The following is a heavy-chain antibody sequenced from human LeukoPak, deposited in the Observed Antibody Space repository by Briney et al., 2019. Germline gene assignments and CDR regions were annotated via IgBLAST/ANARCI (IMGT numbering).Heavy chain of an antibody. Sequence: SGGSLRLSCAASGFTFSNYDMIWVRQAPGKGLEWVSAIGASSGTTYYTDSVKGRFTISKDYSKNTLYLQMNSLRADDTAVYYCARHLGGNSKGFDYWGQGTLVTVSS. D-gene: IGHD4-23*01. CDR3: ARHLGGNSKGFDY. V-gene: IGHV3-23*01. CDR2: IGASSGTT. J-gene: IGHJ4*02. CDR1: GFTFSNYD.